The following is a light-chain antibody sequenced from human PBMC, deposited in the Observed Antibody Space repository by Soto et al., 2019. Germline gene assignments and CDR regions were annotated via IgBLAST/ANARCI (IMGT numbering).Light chain of an antibody. V-gene: IGLV1-51*01. Sequence: QSVLTQPPSVSAAPGQKVTISCSGVSSNIGNNHVSWYQHLPGTAPKLLIYDTTKRPSGIPGRFSVSKSGTSATLVITGLQTGDEADYHCGAWHRSPSAFVFRQGTKVTVL. CDR3: GAWHRSPSAFV. CDR2: DTT. J-gene: IGLJ1*01. CDR1: SSNIGNNH.